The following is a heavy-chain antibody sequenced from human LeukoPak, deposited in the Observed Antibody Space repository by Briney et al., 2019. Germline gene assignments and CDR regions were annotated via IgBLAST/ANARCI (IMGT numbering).Heavy chain of an antibody. Sequence: PGGSLRLSCAASGFTFSSYAMHWVRQAPGKGLEWVAVISYDGSNKYYADSVKGRFTISRDNSKNTLYLQMSSLRAEDTAVYYCARDGRWLQSQGGKANFDYWGQGTLVTVSS. CDR3: ARDGRWLQSQGGKANFDY. CDR2: ISYDGSNK. D-gene: IGHD5-24*01. CDR1: GFTFSSYA. V-gene: IGHV3-30-3*01. J-gene: IGHJ4*02.